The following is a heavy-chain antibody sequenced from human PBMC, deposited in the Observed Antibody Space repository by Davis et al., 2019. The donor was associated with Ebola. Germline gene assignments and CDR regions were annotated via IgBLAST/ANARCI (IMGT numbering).Heavy chain of an antibody. J-gene: IGHJ6*02. CDR3: ARDFPRGYCSGGSCGHYYGMDV. V-gene: IGHV3-11*06. D-gene: IGHD2-15*01. Sequence: GESLKISCAASGFTFSDYYMSWIRQAPGKGLEWVSYISSSSSYTNYADSVKGRFTISRDNAKNSLYLQMNSLRAEDTAVYYCARDFPRGYCSGGSCGHYYGMDVWGQGTTVTVSS. CDR1: GFTFSDYY. CDR2: ISSSSSYT.